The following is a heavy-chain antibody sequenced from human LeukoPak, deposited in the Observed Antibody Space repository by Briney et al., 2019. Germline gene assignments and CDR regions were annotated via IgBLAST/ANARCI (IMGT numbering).Heavy chain of an antibody. CDR1: GFTFINYA. Sequence: PGGSLRLSCAASGFTFINYAMNWVRQAPGKGLEWVAVISYDGSNKYYADSVKGRFTIFRDNSKNTLNLQMNSLRADDTAVYYCAKSSGDSSGHVYYFDYWGQGTLVTVSS. CDR3: AKSSGDSSGHVYYFDY. J-gene: IGHJ4*02. D-gene: IGHD3-22*01. CDR2: ISYDGSNK. V-gene: IGHV3-30*18.